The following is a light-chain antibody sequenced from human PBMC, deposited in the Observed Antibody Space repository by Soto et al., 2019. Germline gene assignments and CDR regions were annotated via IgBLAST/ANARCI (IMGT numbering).Light chain of an antibody. V-gene: IGKV3-11*01. CDR1: QSVSSY. CDR2: DAS. J-gene: IGKJ5*01. CDR3: QQRNNWPPIT. Sequence: EIVLTQSPVTLSLSPGERATLSCRASQSVSSYLAWYQQKPGQAPRLLIYDASNRATGIPARFSGSGSGTDFTLTIDNLQPEDFAIYYCQQRNNWPPITIGQWTRLEI.